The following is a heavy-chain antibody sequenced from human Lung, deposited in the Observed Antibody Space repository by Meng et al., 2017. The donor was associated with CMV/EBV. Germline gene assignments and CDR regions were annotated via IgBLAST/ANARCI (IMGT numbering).Heavy chain of an antibody. CDR1: GGTFSSYA. Sequence: SVKVSXXASGGTFSSYAISWVRQAPGQGLEWMGGIIPIFGTANYAQKFQGRVTITTDESTSTAYMELSSLRSEDTAVYYCASTTPYCSSTSCYTYFDYWGQGXRVTVSS. CDR2: IIPIFGTA. V-gene: IGHV1-69*05. J-gene: IGHJ4*02. D-gene: IGHD2-2*02. CDR3: ASTTPYCSSTSCYTYFDY.